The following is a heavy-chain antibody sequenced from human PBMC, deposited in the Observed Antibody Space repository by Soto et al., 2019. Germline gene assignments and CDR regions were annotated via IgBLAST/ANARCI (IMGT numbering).Heavy chain of an antibody. V-gene: IGHV1-69*02. J-gene: IGHJ2*01. CDR3: ARGYCSSTSCYGGRWYFDL. D-gene: IGHD2-2*01. Sequence: QVQLVQSGAEVKKPGSSVKVSCKASGGTFSSYTISWVRQAPGQGLEWMGRIIPILGIANYAQKFQGRVTITEDKSTSTAYMELSSLRSEDTAVYYCARGYCSSTSCYGGRWYFDLWGRGTLVTVSS. CDR1: GGTFSSYT. CDR2: IIPILGIA.